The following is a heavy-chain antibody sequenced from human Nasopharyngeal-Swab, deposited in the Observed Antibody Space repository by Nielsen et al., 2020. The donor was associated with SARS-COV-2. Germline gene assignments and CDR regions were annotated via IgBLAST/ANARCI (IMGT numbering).Heavy chain of an antibody. CDR3: ARDPGIAAAGTFDY. D-gene: IGHD6-13*01. Sequence: GESLKISCAASGFTFSSYSMNWVRQAPGKGLEWVSSISSSSSYIYYADSVKGRFTISRDNAKNSLYLQMNSLRAEDTAVYYCARDPGIAAAGTFDYWGQGTLVTVSS. V-gene: IGHV3-21*01. CDR1: GFTFSSYS. CDR2: ISSSSSYI. J-gene: IGHJ4*02.